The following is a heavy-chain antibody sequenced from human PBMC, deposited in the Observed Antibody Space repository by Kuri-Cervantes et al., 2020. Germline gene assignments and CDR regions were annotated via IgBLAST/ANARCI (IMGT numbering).Heavy chain of an antibody. D-gene: IGHD1-1*01. CDR1: GFPFSDFA. J-gene: IGHJ4*02. CDR2: ISAAFSDT. Sequence: GESLKISCATSGFPFSDFAMAWVRQAPGKGLEWVAGISAAFSDTYYRDSVKGRFTISRDNSKNMLYLQMSSLRAEDTAVYYCAKEQWPGDWNDAGRGGADYWGQGTLVTVSS. V-gene: IGHV3-23*01. CDR3: AKEQWPGDWNDAGRGGADY.